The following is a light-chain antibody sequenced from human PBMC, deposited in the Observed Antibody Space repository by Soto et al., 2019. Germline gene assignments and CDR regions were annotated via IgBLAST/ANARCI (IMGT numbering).Light chain of an antibody. V-gene: IGKV3D-20*01. CDR1: QSVSSNS. J-gene: IGKJ5*01. Sequence: EIVLTHSPATLSLSPWEIATLSCGASQSVSSNSLAWYQQKPGLAPRVLIYDTSSRATGIPDRFSGSGSGTDFTLTISRLEPEDFAVYYCHQYGSLPITFGQGTRLEIK. CDR2: DTS. CDR3: HQYGSLPIT.